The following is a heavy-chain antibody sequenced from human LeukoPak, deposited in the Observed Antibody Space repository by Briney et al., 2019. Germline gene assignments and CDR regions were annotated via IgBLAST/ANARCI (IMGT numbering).Heavy chain of an antibody. D-gene: IGHD6-13*01. CDR2: IIPILGIA. V-gene: IGHV1-69*04. CDR1: GGTFSSYA. CDR3: AGTRDPYIAAAGSTSPFDY. J-gene: IGHJ4*02. Sequence: SVKVSCRAPGGTFSSYAISWVRQAPGQGLEWMGRIIPILGIANYAQKFQGRVTTTADKSTRTAYMELSSLRSEDTAVYYCAGTRDPYIAAAGSTSPFDYWGQGTLVTVSS.